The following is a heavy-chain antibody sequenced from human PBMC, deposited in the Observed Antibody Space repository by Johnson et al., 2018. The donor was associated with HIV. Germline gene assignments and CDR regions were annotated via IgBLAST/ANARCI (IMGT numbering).Heavy chain of an antibody. CDR1: GFTFSNFA. V-gene: IGHV3-30-3*01. CDR3: ARIGGSYLVLWAFDI. J-gene: IGHJ3*02. Sequence: MLLVESGGGVVRPGGSLRLSCAASGFTFSNFALHWVRQAPGKGLEWVAIISYDGNNKYYADSVKGRFTISRDNSKNTLYMQMNSLKPEDTAVYYCARIGGSYLVLWAFDIWGQGTMVTVSS. D-gene: IGHD1-26*01. CDR2: ISYDGNNK.